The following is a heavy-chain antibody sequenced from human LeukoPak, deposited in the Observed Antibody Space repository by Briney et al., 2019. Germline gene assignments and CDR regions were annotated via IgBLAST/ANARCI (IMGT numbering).Heavy chain of an antibody. Sequence: SETLSLTCTVSGVSINTYYWTWIRQPPGKGLECIGYIYYNGNTNYNPSLKSRVTISVDTSKNQFSLKLNSVTAADTAVYYCALLTQLRAGYYFDFWGQGALVAVSS. CDR2: IYYNGNT. J-gene: IGHJ4*02. D-gene: IGHD6-19*01. CDR1: GVSINTYY. CDR3: ALLTQLRAGYYFDF. V-gene: IGHV4-59*12.